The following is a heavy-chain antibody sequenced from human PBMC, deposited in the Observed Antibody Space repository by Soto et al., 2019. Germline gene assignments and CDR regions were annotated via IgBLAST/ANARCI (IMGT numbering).Heavy chain of an antibody. CDR3: ARHPERIAQIGWFDP. V-gene: IGHV3-30*03. Sequence: PGGSLRLSCAASGFTFSNYAMHWVRQAPGKGLEWLAIISYDGDNEYYADSVRGRFTISRDNSKNTLYLQMNSLRAEDTAMYYCARHPERIAQIGWFDPWGQGTLVTVSS. J-gene: IGHJ5*02. D-gene: IGHD6-13*01. CDR2: ISYDGDNE. CDR1: GFTFSNYA.